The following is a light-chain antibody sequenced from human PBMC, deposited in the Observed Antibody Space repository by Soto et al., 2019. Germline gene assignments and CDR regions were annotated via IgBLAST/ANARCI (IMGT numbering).Light chain of an antibody. CDR3: CSYAGSYYV. Sequence: QSALTQPRSVSGSPGQSVTLSCTGTSSDVGGYNYVSWYQQHQGKAPKLMIYDVSKRPSGIPDRFSGSKSGNTAALTISGLQAEDEADYYCCSYAGSYYVFGTGTKVTVL. CDR1: SSDVGGYNY. V-gene: IGLV2-11*01. J-gene: IGLJ1*01. CDR2: DVS.